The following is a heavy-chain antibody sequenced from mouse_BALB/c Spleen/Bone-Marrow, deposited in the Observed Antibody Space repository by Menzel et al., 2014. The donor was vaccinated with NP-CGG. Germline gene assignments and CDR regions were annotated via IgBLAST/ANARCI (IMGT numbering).Heavy chain of an antibody. Sequence: QVQLKESGPGLVAPSQSLSITCTVSGFSLTGYGVDWVRQPPGKGLEWLGMIWGDGSTDYNSALKSRLSISKDNSKSQVFLKMNSLQTDDTARYYCARERGGYYFDYWGQGTTLTVSS. CDR2: IWGDGST. J-gene: IGHJ2*01. V-gene: IGHV2-6-7*01. CDR1: GFSLTGYG. D-gene: IGHD3-1*01. CDR3: ARERGGYYFDY.